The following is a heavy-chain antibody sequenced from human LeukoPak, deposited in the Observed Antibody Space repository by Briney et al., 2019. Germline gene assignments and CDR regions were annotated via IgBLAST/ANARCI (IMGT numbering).Heavy chain of an antibody. J-gene: IGHJ2*01. CDR1: GFPFSAYD. CDR2: FGSAGDT. V-gene: IGHV3-13*01. Sequence: GGSLRLSCATSGFPFSAYDMHWVRQAPGKGLEWVSAFGSAGDTYYPGAVRGRFTISRDYAKNSLYLQMNSLRTGDTAVYFCVRGALPGDNWYFDLWGRGTLVTVAS. CDR3: VRGALPGDNWYFDL.